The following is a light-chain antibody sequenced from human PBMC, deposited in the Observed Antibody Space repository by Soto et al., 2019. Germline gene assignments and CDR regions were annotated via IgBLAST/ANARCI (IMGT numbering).Light chain of an antibody. J-gene: IGKJ1*01. CDR1: QSVSSS. CDR3: QQYVHWPPGT. V-gene: IGKV3-15*01. Sequence: EIVVTQSPATLSVSPGERVTRSCRASQSVSSSLAWYQQRPGQAPRLLIYDTSTRAPGIAARFSGSGSGTEFTLTISSLQSEDVAVYYCQQYVHWPPGTFGQGTTVEIK. CDR2: DTS.